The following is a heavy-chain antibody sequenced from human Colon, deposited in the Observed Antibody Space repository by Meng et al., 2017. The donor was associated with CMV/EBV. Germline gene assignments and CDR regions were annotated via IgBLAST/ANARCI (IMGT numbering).Heavy chain of an antibody. CDR1: GDSISSYW. Sequence: SETLSLTCNVSGDSISSYWWSWIRQPPGKGLEWIGHIYHSGSTAYNPSLKSRVTISLDSSKNQFSLKLNSVTAADTAVYYCAREGRRGTSLPPYFHYYGVDVWGQGTTVTVSS. V-gene: IGHV4-59*01. D-gene: IGHD2-15*01. CDR2: IYHSGST. J-gene: IGHJ6*02. CDR3: AREGRRGTSLPPYFHYYGVDV.